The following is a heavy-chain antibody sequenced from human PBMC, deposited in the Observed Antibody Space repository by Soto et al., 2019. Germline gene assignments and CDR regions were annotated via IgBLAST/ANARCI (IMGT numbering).Heavy chain of an antibody. V-gene: IGHV4-30-4*01. CDR3: ARLRYFDWPTSEFDY. J-gene: IGHJ4*02. CDR1: GGSISSGDYY. Sequence: SETLSLTCTVSGGSISSGDYYWSWIRQPPGKGLEWIGYIYYSGSTYYNPSLKSRVTISVDTSKNQFSLKLSSVTAADTAVYYCARLRYFDWPTSEFDYWGQGTLVTVSS. D-gene: IGHD3-9*01. CDR2: IYYSGST.